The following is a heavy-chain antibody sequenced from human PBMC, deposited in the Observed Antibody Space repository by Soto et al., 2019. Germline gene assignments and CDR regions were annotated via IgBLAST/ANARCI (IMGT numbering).Heavy chain of an antibody. J-gene: IGHJ5*02. CDR2: ISAYNGNT. CDR3: ARDLNRLTIFGVVIHNWFDP. V-gene: IGHV1-18*01. Sequence: GASVKVSCKASGYTFTSYGISWVRQAPGQGLEWMGWISAYNGNTNYAQKLQGRVTMTTDTSTSTAYMELRSLRSDDTAVYYCARDLNRLTIFGVVIHNWFDPWGQGTLVTVSS. CDR1: GYTFTSYG. D-gene: IGHD3-3*01.